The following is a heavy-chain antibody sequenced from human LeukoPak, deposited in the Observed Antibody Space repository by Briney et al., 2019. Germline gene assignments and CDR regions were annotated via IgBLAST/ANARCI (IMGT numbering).Heavy chain of an antibody. CDR2: IYSGGST. CDR3: ARPRNSPCDY. Sequence: GGSLRLSCAASGFTFSSYAMSWVRQAPGKGLEWVSVIYSGGSTYYADSVKGRFTISRDNSKNTLYLQMNSLRAEDTAVYYCARPRNSPCDYWGQGTLVTVSS. V-gene: IGHV3-66*04. CDR1: GFTFSSYA. J-gene: IGHJ4*02. D-gene: IGHD2/OR15-2a*01.